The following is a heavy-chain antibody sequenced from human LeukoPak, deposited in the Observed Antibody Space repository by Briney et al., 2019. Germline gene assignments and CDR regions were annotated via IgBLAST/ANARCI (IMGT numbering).Heavy chain of an antibody. CDR2: IIPIFGTA. J-gene: IGHJ3*02. V-gene: IGHV1-69*13. Sequence: GASVKVSCKASGGTFSSYAISWVRQAPGQGLEWMGGIIPIFGTANYAQKFQGRVTITADESTSTAYMELSSLRSEDTAVYYCARVFIAKARVGAFDIWGQGTMVTVSS. CDR3: ARVFIAKARVGAFDI. D-gene: IGHD6-13*01. CDR1: GGTFSSYA.